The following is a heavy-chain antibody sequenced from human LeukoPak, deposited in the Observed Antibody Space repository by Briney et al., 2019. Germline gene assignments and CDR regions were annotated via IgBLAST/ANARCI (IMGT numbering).Heavy chain of an antibody. CDR3: VREFSGGYFDY. J-gene: IGHJ4*02. CDR1: GYTFTRYY. D-gene: IGHD3-16*01. V-gene: IGHV1-46*01. Sequence: ASVKVSCKASGYTFTRYYLHWVRQAPGQGLEWMGIIFPSAGNTNYAQKFQGRVTMTRDMSTSTVYMELGSLRSEDTAVYYCVREFSGGYFDYWGQGTLVTVSS. CDR2: IFPSAGNT.